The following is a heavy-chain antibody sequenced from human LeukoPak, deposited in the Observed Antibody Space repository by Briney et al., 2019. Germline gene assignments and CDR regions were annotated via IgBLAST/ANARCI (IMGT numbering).Heavy chain of an antibody. D-gene: IGHD6-19*01. Sequence: GGSLRLSCAASGFTFSSYDMHWVRQAPGKGLEWVVVIWYDGSNTYYADSVKGRFTISRNNSKNTLYLQMNSLRAEDTAVYYCARDLSSGWSLDYWGQGTLVTVSS. CDR1: GFTFSSYD. CDR3: ARDLSSGWSLDY. J-gene: IGHJ4*02. CDR2: IWYDGSNT. V-gene: IGHV3-33*01.